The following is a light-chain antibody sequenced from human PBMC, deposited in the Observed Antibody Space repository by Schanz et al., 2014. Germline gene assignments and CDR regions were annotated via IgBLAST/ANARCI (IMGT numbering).Light chain of an antibody. CDR1: QDISNE. Sequence: AIQMTQSPSSLSASVGDRVTITCRASQDISNELGWYQQKPGKAPKLLIYSASSLQSGVPSRFSGTGYGTGFTLTIASLQPEDFATYYCLQDFNYPRTFGQGTKVQI. CDR3: LQDFNYPRT. CDR2: SAS. J-gene: IGKJ1*01. V-gene: IGKV1-6*01.